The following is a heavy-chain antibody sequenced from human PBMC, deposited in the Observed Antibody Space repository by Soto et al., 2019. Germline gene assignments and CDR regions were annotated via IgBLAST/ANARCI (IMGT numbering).Heavy chain of an antibody. D-gene: IGHD5-18*01. CDR2: IYWDDDK. Sequence: QITLKESGPTLVKPTQTLTLTCTFSGFSLSTSGVGVGWIRQPPGKALEWLALIYWDDDKRYSPSLKSRLTITQDTSKNQVVLTMNHKDPLDPAPYYLGHRRVDTAIVTFFFDHLGQGNPGPLSS. CDR3: GHRRVDTAIVTFFFDH. CDR1: GFSLSTSGVG. V-gene: IGHV2-5*02. J-gene: IGHJ4*02.